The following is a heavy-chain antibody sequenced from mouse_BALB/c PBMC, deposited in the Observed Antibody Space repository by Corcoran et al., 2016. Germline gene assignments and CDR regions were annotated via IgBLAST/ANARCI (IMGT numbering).Heavy chain of an antibody. V-gene: IGHV3-6*02. CDR1: GYSITSGYY. J-gene: IGHJ3*01. Sequence: DVQLQESGPGLVKPSQSLSLTCSVTGYSITSGYYWNWNRQFPGNKLEWMGYISYDGSNNYNPSLKNRISITRDTSKNQFFLKLNSVTTEDTATYYCARGNYGYLQSLHYWGQGTLVTVSA. D-gene: IGHD2-2*01. CDR2: ISYDGSN. CDR3: ARGNYGYLQSLHY.